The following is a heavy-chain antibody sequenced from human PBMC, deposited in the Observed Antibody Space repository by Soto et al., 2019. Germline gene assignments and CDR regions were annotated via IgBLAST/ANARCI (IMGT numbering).Heavy chain of an antibody. CDR3: ARPRSADDY. CDR1: GFTFSDSG. V-gene: IGHV3-73*02. D-gene: IGHD6-6*01. Sequence: EVQLVESGGGLVQPGGSLKLSCVASGFTFSDSGIHWVRQAAGKGLEWVCQIGFKSNNYAAGYGGSVKGSFTISRDHSKNPASRQMTSLKIEDPGVYYCARPRSADDYWGQGILVTVSS. CDR2: IGFKSNNYAA. J-gene: IGHJ4*02.